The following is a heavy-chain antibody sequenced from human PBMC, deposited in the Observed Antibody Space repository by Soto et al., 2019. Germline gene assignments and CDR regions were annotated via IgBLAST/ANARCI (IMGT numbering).Heavy chain of an antibody. D-gene: IGHD4-17*01. CDR2: IYYSGST. J-gene: IGHJ4*02. V-gene: IGHV4-31*03. CDR3: ARLDYGEYYFDY. Sequence: PSATLSLTCTVSGCSISSGCYYWSWFRQHPGKGMEWIGYIYYSGSTYYNPSLKSRVTISVDTSKNQFSLKLSSVTAADTAVYYCARLDYGEYYFDYWGQGTLVTVSS. CDR1: GCSISSGCYY.